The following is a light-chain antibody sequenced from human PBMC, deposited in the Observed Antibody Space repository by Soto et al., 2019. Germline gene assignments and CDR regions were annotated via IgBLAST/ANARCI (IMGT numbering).Light chain of an antibody. V-gene: IGKV1-33*01. CDR2: DSS. CDR3: QQYDNLPRT. CDR1: QDISTS. J-gene: IGKJ1*01. Sequence: DIQMTHAPASLSGSGGARGTITCRASQDISTSLSWYQQKPWKAPKLLIFDSSNLETGVPSRFSGSGSGTDFTFTISSLQPEDIATYYCQQYDNLPRTFGQGTKVDIK.